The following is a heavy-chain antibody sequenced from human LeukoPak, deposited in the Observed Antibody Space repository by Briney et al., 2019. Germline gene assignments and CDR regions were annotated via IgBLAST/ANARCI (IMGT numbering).Heavy chain of an antibody. CDR3: ARGVVRYSYGFWFDP. CDR1: GYTFTSYG. Sequence: ASVKVSCKASGYTFTSYGISWVRQAPGQGLEWMGWISAYNGNTNYAQKLQGRVTMTTDTSTSTAYMELRSLRSDDTAVYYCARGVVRYSYGFWFDPWGQGTLVTVSS. J-gene: IGHJ5*02. CDR2: ISAYNGNT. D-gene: IGHD5-18*01. V-gene: IGHV1-18*01.